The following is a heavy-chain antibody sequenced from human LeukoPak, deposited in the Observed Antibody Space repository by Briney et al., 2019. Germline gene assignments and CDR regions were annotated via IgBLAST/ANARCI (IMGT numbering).Heavy chain of an antibody. J-gene: IGHJ4*02. V-gene: IGHV3-66*01. Sequence: GGSLRLSCAASGFTVSSNYMSWVRQAPGKGLEWVSVIYSGGSTYYADSVKGRFTISRDNSKNTLYLQMNSLRAEDTAVYYCARLNCGGDCHPDYWGQGTLVTVSS. CDR1: GFTVSSNY. D-gene: IGHD2-21*02. CDR3: ARLNCGGDCHPDY. CDR2: IYSGGST.